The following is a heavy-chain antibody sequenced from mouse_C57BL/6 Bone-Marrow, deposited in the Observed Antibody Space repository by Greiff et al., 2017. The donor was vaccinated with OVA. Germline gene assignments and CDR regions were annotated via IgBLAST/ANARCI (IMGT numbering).Heavy chain of an antibody. D-gene: IGHD2-4*01. J-gene: IGHJ3*01. CDR1: GFTFSDYG. Sequence: VQLQQSGGGLVKPGGSLKLSCAASGFTFSDYGMHWVRQAPEKGLEWVAYISSGSSTIYYADTVKGRFTISRDNAKNTLFLQMTSLRSEDTAMYYCAIFYDYDVKFAYWGQGTLVTVSA. CDR2: ISSGSSTI. V-gene: IGHV5-17*01. CDR3: AIFYDYDVKFAY.